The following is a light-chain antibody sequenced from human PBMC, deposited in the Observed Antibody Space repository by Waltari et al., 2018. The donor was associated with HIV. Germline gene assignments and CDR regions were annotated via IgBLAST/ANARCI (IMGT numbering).Light chain of an antibody. J-gene: IGLJ1*01. Sequence: QSALTQPPSVSGSPGQSVTISCTGTSSDVGYYYRVSWYQPPPGTAPKLMIYEVNNRPSGVPDRFSGSKSGNTASLTISGLQAEDEADYYCSSYTLSSTYVFGTGTKVTVL. CDR1: SSDVGYYYR. CDR3: SSYTLSSTYV. CDR2: EVN. V-gene: IGLV2-18*02.